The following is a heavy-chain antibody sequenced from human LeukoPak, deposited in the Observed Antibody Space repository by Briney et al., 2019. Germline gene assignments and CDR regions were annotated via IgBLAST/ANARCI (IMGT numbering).Heavy chain of an antibody. D-gene: IGHD5-24*01. CDR2: IKQVESDK. J-gene: IGHJ4*02. Sequence: GGSLRLSCAASGFTFSNAWMSWVRQAPGKGLEWVANIKQVESDKFYVGSVRGRFTISRDNAKNSLYLLMNSLRVEDTAVYYCARSGSNGDDYWGQGTLVTVSS. V-gene: IGHV3-7*01. CDR1: GFTFSNAW. CDR3: ARSGSNGDDY.